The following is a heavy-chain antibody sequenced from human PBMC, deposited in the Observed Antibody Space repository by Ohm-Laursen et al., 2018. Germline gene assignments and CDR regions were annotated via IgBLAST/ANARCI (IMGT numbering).Heavy chain of an antibody. Sequence: SETLSLTCTVSGDSISGRYWGWIRQPPGKGLEWIGNIDDNGNTNYNPSLQSRVTISINTSKNQFSLQLRFVTAADTAVYHCAGAPNLYYFDYWGQGTLVTVSS. CDR1: GDSISGRY. CDR2: IDDNGNT. CDR3: AGAPNLYYFDY. V-gene: IGHV4-59*08. D-gene: IGHD1-26*01. J-gene: IGHJ4*02.